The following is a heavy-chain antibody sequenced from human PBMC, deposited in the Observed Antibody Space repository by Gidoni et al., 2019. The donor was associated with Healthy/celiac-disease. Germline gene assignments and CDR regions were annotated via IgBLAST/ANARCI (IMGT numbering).Heavy chain of an antibody. CDR2: ISSSSSTI. V-gene: IGHV3-48*02. J-gene: IGHJ4*02. CDR1: GFPFSSYS. CDR3: ARVDWDYDSSGYEPTDY. D-gene: IGHD3-22*01. Sequence: EVQLVESGGGLVQPGGSLSLSCAASGFPFSSYSMNWVRQAPGKGLEWVSYISSSSSTIYYADSVKGRFTISRDNAKNSLYLQMNSLRDEDTAVYYCARVDWDYDSSGYEPTDYWGQGTLVTVSS.